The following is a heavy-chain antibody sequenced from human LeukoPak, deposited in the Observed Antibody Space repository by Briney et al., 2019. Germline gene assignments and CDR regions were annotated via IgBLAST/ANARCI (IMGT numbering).Heavy chain of an antibody. CDR2: IYYSGRT. J-gene: IGHJ1*01. CDR3: ARRRYYDGSGYLE. CDR1: GGSISSSSYY. V-gene: IGHV4-39*01. Sequence: PSETLSLTCTVSGGSISSSSYYWGWIRQPPGKGLEWIGSIYYSGRTYYSPSLKSRVTMYVDPSNNQFSLKLRSVTAADTALYYCARRRYYDGSGYLEWGQGTLLSVSS. D-gene: IGHD3-22*01.